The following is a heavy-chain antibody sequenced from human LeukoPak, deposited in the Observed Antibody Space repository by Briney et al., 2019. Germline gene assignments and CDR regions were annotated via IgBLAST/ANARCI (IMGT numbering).Heavy chain of an antibody. V-gene: IGHV1-18*01. CDR3: AREGPDIVATIRLNWFDP. Sequence: GASVKVSCKASGYTFTSYGISWVRQAPGQGLEWMGWISAYNGNTNYAQKLQGRVTMTTDTSTSTAYMELSSLRSEDTAIYYCAREGPDIVATIRLNWFDPWGQGTLVTVSS. CDR2: ISAYNGNT. D-gene: IGHD5-12*01. J-gene: IGHJ5*02. CDR1: GYTFTSYG.